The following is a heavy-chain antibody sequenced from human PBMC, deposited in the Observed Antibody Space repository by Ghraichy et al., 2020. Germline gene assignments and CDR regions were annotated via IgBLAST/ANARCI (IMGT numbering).Heavy chain of an antibody. CDR1: GFSFSSYA. CDR3: AKGDYYYGMDV. J-gene: IGHJ6*02. Sequence: GGSLRLSCAASGFSFSSYAMNWVRQAPGKGLEWVSATSGSGGSTYYADSVKGRFTISRDNSKGTLYLQMNSLRAEDTAVYYCAKGDYYYGMDVWGQGTTVTVSS. CDR2: TSGSGGST. V-gene: IGHV3-23*01.